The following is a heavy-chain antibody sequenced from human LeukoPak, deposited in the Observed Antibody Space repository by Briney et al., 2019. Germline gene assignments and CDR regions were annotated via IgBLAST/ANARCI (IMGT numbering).Heavy chain of an antibody. V-gene: IGHV4-39*07. Sequence: PSETLSLTCTVSGDSISTSNSYWGWIRQPPGEGLEWIGSIYYTGGTYYNPSLKSRVTMSVDTSKNQFSLKLSSVTAADTAVYYCARVLGWLRPQGYFDYWGQGTLVTVSS. CDR2: IYYTGGT. J-gene: IGHJ4*02. CDR1: GDSISTSNSY. CDR3: ARVLGWLRPQGYFDY. D-gene: IGHD5-12*01.